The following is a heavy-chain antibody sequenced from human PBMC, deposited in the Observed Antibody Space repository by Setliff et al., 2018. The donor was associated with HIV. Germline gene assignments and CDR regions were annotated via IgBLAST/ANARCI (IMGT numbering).Heavy chain of an antibody. D-gene: IGHD3-22*01. CDR3: ARFYDISGYYSNYHYYMDV. J-gene: IGHJ6*03. Sequence: SETLSLTCSVSGGSFSGYYWSWIRQPPGKGLEWIGYIYIYNSGSTNYNPSLTSRVTISADTSRNQFSLKLTSVTAADTAVYYCARFYDISGYYSNYHYYMDVWGKGTAVTVSS. CDR2: IYIYNSGST. CDR1: GGSFSGYY. V-gene: IGHV4-59*12.